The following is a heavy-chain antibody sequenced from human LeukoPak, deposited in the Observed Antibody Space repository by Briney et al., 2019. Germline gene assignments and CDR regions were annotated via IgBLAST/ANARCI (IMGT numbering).Heavy chain of an antibody. Sequence: PSETLSLTCSVSSGSIISNNDYWGWIRQPPGKGLEWIATIHYSGSTYYNPSLKSRVTISVDTSKNQFSLKLSSVTAADTAVYYCAREGYSSSYYYYYYYMDVWGKGTTVTVSS. CDR1: SGSIISNNDY. CDR3: AREGYSSSYYYYYYYMDV. D-gene: IGHD6-13*01. J-gene: IGHJ6*03. CDR2: IHYSGST. V-gene: IGHV4-39*07.